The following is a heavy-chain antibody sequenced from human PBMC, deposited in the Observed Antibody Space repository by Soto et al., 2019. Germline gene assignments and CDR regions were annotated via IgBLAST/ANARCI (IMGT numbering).Heavy chain of an antibody. J-gene: IGHJ4*02. V-gene: IGHV4-31*03. D-gene: IGHD3-10*01. CDR2: IYYSGST. Sequence: NPSETLSLTCTVSGGSISSGGYYWSWIRQHPGKGLEWIGYIYYSGSTYYNPSLKSRVTISVDTSKNQFSLRLSSVTAADTAVYYCARLRITMVRGVDYWGQGTLVTVSS. CDR1: GGSISSGGYY. CDR3: ARLRITMVRGVDY.